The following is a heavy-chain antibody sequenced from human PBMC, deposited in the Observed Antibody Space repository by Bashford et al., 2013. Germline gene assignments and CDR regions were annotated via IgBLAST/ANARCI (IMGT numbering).Heavy chain of an antibody. V-gene: IGHV4-31*03. J-gene: IGHJ4*03. D-gene: IGHD3-3*01. CDR1: GGLHQQWWLL. Sequence: TLSLTCTVSGGLHQQWWLLLELDPPAPREGAWSGLGTSITVGSTYYNPSLKSRVTISVDTSKNQFSLKLSSVTAADTAVYYCARDGLEGCDWGPGNPWSPRLL. CDR3: ARDGLEGCD. CDR2: SITVGST.